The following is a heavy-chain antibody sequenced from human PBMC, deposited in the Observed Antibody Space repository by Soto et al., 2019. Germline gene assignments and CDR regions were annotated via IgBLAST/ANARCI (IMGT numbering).Heavy chain of an antibody. V-gene: IGHV4-30-2*01. CDR3: ARVLHWFDP. J-gene: IGHJ5*02. CDR2: VFHSGST. Sequence: QLVLQESGSRLVEPSQTLSLTCVVSGDSVTSGGFSWSWIRQPPGKGLEWLGYVFHSGSTHYNPALESRVTMSLDRSNNQISLRLTSVTAADTAVCFCARVLHWFDPWGQGLPVTVSS. CDR1: GDSVTSGGFS.